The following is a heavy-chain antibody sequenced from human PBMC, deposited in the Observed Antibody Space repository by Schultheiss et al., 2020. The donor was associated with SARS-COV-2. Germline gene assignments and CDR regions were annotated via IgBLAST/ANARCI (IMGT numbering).Heavy chain of an antibody. Sequence: SQTLSLTCGVNGGSFSGYYWGWIRQTPGKGLEWIGEVSQAGSTKYNPSLKSRVTISVDKSKNQFSLNLRSVTAADTAVYYCARTGFYGGNGDYWGQGTLVTVSS. V-gene: IGHV4-34*01. J-gene: IGHJ4*02. CDR1: GGSFSGYY. CDR2: VSQAGST. D-gene: IGHD4-23*01. CDR3: ARTGFYGGNGDY.